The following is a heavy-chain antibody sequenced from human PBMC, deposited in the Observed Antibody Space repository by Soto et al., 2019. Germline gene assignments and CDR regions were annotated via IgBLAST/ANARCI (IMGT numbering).Heavy chain of an antibody. CDR2: ISAYNGNT. J-gene: IGHJ3*02. CDR1: GYTFTSYG. D-gene: IGHD3-16*01. V-gene: IGHV1-18*01. CDR3: ARDTPQWGEQDAFDI. Sequence: QVQLVQSGAEVKKPGASVKVSCKASGYTFTSYGISWVRQAPGQGLEWMGWISAYNGNTNYAQKRPARVTMTTDPSTRTACMELRSLRSDDTAVYYCARDTPQWGEQDAFDIWGQGTMVTVSS.